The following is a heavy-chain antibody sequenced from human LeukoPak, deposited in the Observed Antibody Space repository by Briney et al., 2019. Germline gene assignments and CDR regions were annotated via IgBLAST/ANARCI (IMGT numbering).Heavy chain of an antibody. CDR1: GFTVSGNY. CDR3: AKDSGWPYNYYFDY. Sequence: GGSLRLSCAASGFTVSGNYMSWVRQAPGKGLEWVSLIYSGGTTYYADSVKGRFTISRDNSKNTLYLQMNSLRAEDTAVYYCAKDSGWPYNYYFDYWGQGTLVTVSS. CDR2: IYSGGTT. V-gene: IGHV3-53*01. J-gene: IGHJ4*02. D-gene: IGHD6-19*01.